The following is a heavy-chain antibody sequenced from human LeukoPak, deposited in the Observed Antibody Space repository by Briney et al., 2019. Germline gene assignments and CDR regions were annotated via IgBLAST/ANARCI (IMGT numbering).Heavy chain of an antibody. CDR2: IIPIFGTA. CDR3: ARDFGGSGSYYWYFDY. Sequence: ASVKVSFKASGGTFSSYAISWVRQAPGQGLEWMGRIIPIFGTANYAQKFQGRVTITTDESTSTACMEVSSLRSEDTAVYYCARDFGGSGSYYWYFDYWGQGTLVTVSS. V-gene: IGHV1-69*05. J-gene: IGHJ4*02. D-gene: IGHD1-26*01. CDR1: GGTFSSYA.